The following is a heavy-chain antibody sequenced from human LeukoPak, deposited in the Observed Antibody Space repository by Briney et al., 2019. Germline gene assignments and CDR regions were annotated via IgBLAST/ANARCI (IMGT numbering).Heavy chain of an antibody. CDR3: ARLGIQLWSYFDY. CDR1: GGSISSGSYY. D-gene: IGHD5-18*01. Sequence: SETLSLTCTVSGGSISSGSYYWSWIRQPAGKGLEWIGRIYTSGSTNYNPSLKSRVTISVDTSKNQFSLKLTSVTAADTAVYYCARLGIQLWSYFDYWGRGTLVTVSS. J-gene: IGHJ4*02. V-gene: IGHV4-61*02. CDR2: IYTSGST.